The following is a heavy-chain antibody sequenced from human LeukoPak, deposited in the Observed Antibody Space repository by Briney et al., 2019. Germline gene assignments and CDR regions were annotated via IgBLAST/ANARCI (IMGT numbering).Heavy chain of an antibody. D-gene: IGHD5-18*01. Sequence: SETLSLTCTVSGGSISYIYWSWIRQPAGKGLEWMGRIYTSGSTNYNPSLKSRVTMSVDTSKNQFSLHLTSVTAADAAVYYCSRETRIQLWTFDSWGQGTLVTVSS. V-gene: IGHV4-4*07. J-gene: IGHJ4*02. CDR3: SRETRIQLWTFDS. CDR1: GGSISYIY. CDR2: IYTSGST.